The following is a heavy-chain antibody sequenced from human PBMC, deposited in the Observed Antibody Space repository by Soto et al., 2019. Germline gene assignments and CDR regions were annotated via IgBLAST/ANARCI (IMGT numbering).Heavy chain of an antibody. D-gene: IGHD3-3*01. Sequence: VASVKVSCKASGCTFTSYAMHWVRQAPGQRLEWMGWINAGNGNTKYSQKFQGRVTITRDTSASTAYMELSSLRSEDTAVYYCAREMIVDFWSGYYTARDYWGQGTLVTVSS. CDR1: GCTFTSYA. CDR2: INAGNGNT. CDR3: AREMIVDFWSGYYTARDY. V-gene: IGHV1-3*01. J-gene: IGHJ4*02.